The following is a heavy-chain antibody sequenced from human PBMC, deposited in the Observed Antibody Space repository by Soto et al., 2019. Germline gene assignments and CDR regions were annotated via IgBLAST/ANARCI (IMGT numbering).Heavy chain of an antibody. CDR3: ARETYYYDSSCYFHFDY. CDR2: ISAYNGNT. V-gene: IGHV1-18*01. D-gene: IGHD3-22*01. Sequence: QVQLVQSGAEVKKPGASVKVSCKASGYTFTSYGISWVRQAPGQGLEWMGWISAYNGNTNYAQKLQGRVTMTTDTSTSTAYMELRSLRSDDTAVYYCARETYYYDSSCYFHFDYWGQGTLVTVSS. J-gene: IGHJ4*02. CDR1: GYTFTSYG.